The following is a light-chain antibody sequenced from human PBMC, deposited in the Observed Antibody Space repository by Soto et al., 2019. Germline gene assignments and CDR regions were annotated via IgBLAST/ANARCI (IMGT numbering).Light chain of an antibody. CDR3: QQRGDRPLT. J-gene: IGKJ4*01. CDR1: QSVSSY. Sequence: EIVLTQSPATLSLSPGERATLSCRASQSVSSYLAWYQQKPGQAPRLLIYDASSRATGIPARYSGSGSGTDFTPNIRSLEPEDFAGYYCQQRGDRPLTFGRETKVEIK. CDR2: DAS. V-gene: IGKV3-11*01.